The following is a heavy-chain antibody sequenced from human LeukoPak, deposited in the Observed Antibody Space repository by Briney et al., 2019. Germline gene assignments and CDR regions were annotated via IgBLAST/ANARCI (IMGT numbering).Heavy chain of an antibody. V-gene: IGHV1-18*04. CDR2: ISAYNGNT. CDR3: ARTNGMTTVTQIDY. CDR1: GYTFTNHY. D-gene: IGHD4-17*01. Sequence: GASVKVSCKASGYTFTNHYIHWVRQAPGQGLEWMGWISAYNGNTNYAQKLQGRVTMTTDTSTSTAYMELRSLRSDDTAVYYCARTNGMTTVTQIDYWGQGTLVTVSS. J-gene: IGHJ4*02.